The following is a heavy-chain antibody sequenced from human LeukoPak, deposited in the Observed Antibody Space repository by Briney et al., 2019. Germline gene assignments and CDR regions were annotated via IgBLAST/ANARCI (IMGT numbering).Heavy chain of an antibody. CDR1: GYSFTNSW. CDR2: TYPGDSDT. Sequence: GESLKISCQGSGYSFTNSWIGWVRQMPGKGLAWMGITYPGDSDTRYSPSFQGQVTISADKSISTAYLQWSSLKASDTAMYYCARHIPRFRDTTPHYYYYYMDVWGKGTTVTVSS. J-gene: IGHJ6*03. V-gene: IGHV5-51*01. D-gene: IGHD3-10*01. CDR3: ARHIPRFRDTTPHYYYYYMDV.